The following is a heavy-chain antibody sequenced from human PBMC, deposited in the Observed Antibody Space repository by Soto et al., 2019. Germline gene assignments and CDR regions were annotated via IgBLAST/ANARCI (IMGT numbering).Heavy chain of an antibody. Sequence: SETLSLTCTVSGGSISSYYWSWIRQPPGKGLEWIGYIYYSGSTNYNPSLKSRVTISVDTSKNQFSLKLSSVTAADTAVYYCARTTGSSSWYYYYHGMDVWGQGTTVTVSS. CDR2: IYYSGST. D-gene: IGHD6-13*01. J-gene: IGHJ6*02. V-gene: IGHV4-59*01. CDR1: GGSISSYY. CDR3: ARTTGSSSWYYYYHGMDV.